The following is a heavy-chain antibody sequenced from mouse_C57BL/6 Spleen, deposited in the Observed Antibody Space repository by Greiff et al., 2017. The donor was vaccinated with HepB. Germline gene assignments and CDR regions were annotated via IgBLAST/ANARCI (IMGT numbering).Heavy chain of an antibody. V-gene: IGHV14-2*01. J-gene: IGHJ4*01. CDR2: IDPEDGET. CDR3: ATGKGHYYAMDY. D-gene: IGHD1-3*01. Sequence: VHVKQSGAELVKPGASVKLSCTASGFNIKDYYMHWVKQRTEQGLEWIGRIDPEDGETKYAPKFQGKATITADTSSNTAYLQLSSLTSEDSAVYYCATGKGHYYAMDYWGQGTSVTVSS. CDR1: GFNIKDYY.